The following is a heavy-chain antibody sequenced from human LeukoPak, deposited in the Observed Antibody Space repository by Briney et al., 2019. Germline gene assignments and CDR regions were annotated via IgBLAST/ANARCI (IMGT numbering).Heavy chain of an antibody. Sequence: PSQTLSLTCTVSGASITSSGYYWGWIRQPPGKGLEWIGTIYHSGSTYYNPSLKSRVTISVDTSKNQFSLRLSSMTAADTAVYYCARHSGWSFNDWGLGTLVTVSS. CDR2: IYHSGST. CDR1: GASITSSGYY. D-gene: IGHD3-10*01. V-gene: IGHV4-39*07. J-gene: IGHJ4*02. CDR3: ARHSGWSFND.